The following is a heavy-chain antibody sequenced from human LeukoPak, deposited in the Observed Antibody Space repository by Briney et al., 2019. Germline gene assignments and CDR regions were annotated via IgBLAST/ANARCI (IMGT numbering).Heavy chain of an antibody. CDR1: GGSFSGYY. J-gene: IGHJ4*02. D-gene: IGHD6-13*01. V-gene: IGHV4-34*01. CDR2: INHSGST. Sequence: PSETLSLTCAAYGGSFSGYYWSWIRQPPGKGLEWIGEINHSGSTNYNPSLKSRVTISVDTSKNQFSLKLSSVTAADTAVYYCARPGSSGTEDYWGQGTLVTVSS. CDR3: ARPGSSGTEDY.